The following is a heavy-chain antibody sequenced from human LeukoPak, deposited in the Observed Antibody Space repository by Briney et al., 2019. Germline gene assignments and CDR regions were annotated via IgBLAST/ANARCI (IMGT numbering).Heavy chain of an antibody. J-gene: IGHJ3*02. D-gene: IGHD3-22*01. CDR2: ISAYNGNT. V-gene: IGHV1-18*01. CDR1: GYTFTNYG. Sequence: GASVTVSCKASGYTFTNYGISWVRQAPGQGLEWMGWISAYNGNTNYAQKLQGRVTMTTDTSTSTAYMELRSLRSDDTAVYFCARHRLHRIYYDTTGYYHDACDIWGQGTMVTVSS. CDR3: ARHRLHRIYYDTTGYYHDACDI.